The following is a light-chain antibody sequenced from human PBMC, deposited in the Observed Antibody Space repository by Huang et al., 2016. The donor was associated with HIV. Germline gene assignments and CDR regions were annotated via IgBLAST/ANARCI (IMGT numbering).Light chain of an antibody. J-gene: IGKJ2*01. CDR1: QSISSY. V-gene: IGKV1-39*01. Sequence: DIQMTQSPLSLSASVGDRVTITCRASQSISSYLNWYQQKPGKAPKLLIYAASSFQNGVPSRVSGGGSGTDFTLTISSLQREDFATYYCQQSYSTPYTFGQGTKLEIK. CDR2: AAS. CDR3: QQSYSTPYT.